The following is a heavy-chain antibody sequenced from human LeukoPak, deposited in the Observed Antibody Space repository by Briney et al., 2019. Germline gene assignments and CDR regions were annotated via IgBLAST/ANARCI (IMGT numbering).Heavy chain of an antibody. Sequence: VKVSCKASGYTFTSYGISWVRQAPGQGLEWMGWISAYNGNTNYAQKLQGRVTMTTDTSTSTACMELRSLRSDDTAVYYCARDTLLFLWIAELDYWGQGTLVTVSS. CDR2: ISAYNGNT. D-gene: IGHD3-3*01. J-gene: IGHJ4*02. CDR1: GYTFTSYG. V-gene: IGHV1-18*01. CDR3: ARDTLLFLWIAELDY.